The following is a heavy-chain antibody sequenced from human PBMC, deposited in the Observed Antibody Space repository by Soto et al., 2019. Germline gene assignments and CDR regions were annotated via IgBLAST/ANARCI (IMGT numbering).Heavy chain of an antibody. J-gene: IGHJ6*02. CDR3: ARDPPAVRGVMYGMDF. Sequence: ASVEVSCSASGYTFTGYYRHGVRQAPGQGLEWMGCINPNSGGTNYAQNFQGRVTMTKDTSISTAYMELSRLRSDDTAVCYCARDPPAVRGVMYGMDFCG. CDR2: INPNSGGT. V-gene: IGHV1-2*02. D-gene: IGHD3-10*01. CDR1: GYTFTGYY.